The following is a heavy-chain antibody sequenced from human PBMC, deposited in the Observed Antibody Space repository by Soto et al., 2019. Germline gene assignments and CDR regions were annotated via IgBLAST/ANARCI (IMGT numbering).Heavy chain of an antibody. CDR3: ANESGDDFWSGGMDV. V-gene: IGHV1-3*01. CDR2: INAGNGNT. J-gene: IGHJ6*02. CDR1: GYTFTSYA. Sequence: QVQLVQSGAEVKKPGASVKVSCKASGYTFTSYAMHWVRQAPGQRLEWMGWINAGNGNTKYSQKFQGRVTITRDTSASTAYMELSSLGSEDTAVYYCANESGDDFWSGGMDVWGQGTTVTVSS. D-gene: IGHD3-3*01.